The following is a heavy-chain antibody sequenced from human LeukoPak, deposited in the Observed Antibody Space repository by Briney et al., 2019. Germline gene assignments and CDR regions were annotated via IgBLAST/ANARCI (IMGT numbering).Heavy chain of an antibody. CDR2: ISSSSSDI. V-gene: IGHV3-21*01. CDR3: ARGLVVGGIGVWAFDI. CDR1: GFTFSTHS. J-gene: IGHJ3*02. D-gene: IGHD1-26*01. Sequence: PGGSLRLSCAASGFTFSTHSMNWVRQAPGKGLEWVSCISSSSSDIYYADSVKGRFTISRDNSKNTLYLQMNSLRAEDTALYYCARGLVVGGIGVWAFDIWGQGTMVTVSS.